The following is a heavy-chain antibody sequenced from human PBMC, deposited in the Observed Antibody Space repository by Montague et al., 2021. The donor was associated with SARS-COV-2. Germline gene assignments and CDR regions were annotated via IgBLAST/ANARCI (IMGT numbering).Heavy chain of an antibody. J-gene: IGHJ4*02. CDR1: GDSVSSYSAA. D-gene: IGHD3-22*01. CDR2: TYYRSKWYN. CDR3: ARGVYYDGSGDYSFDY. V-gene: IGHV6-1*01. Sequence: CAISGDSVSSYSAAWNWIRQSPSIGLEWLGRTYYRSKWYNDYALSVKSRITINPDTSKNHFSLQLNSVTPEDTAIYYCARGVYYDGSGDYSFDYWGQGTLVTVSS.